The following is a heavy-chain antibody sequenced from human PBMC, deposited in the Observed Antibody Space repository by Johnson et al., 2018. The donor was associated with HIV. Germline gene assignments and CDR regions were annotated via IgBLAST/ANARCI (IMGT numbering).Heavy chain of an antibody. D-gene: IGHD4-11*01. J-gene: IGHJ3*02. Sequence: QVQLVESGGGLIQPGGSLRLSCAASGFTFSNYGMHWVRQAPGKGLEWVTFIRYDGIIKYYAESVKGRFTISRDNSKNSLYLQMNSLKAEDTAVYYCARDPGNYGGAFDIWGKGTMVTVSS. CDR1: GFTFSNYG. CDR2: IRYDGIIK. CDR3: ARDPGNYGGAFDI. V-gene: IGHV3-30*02.